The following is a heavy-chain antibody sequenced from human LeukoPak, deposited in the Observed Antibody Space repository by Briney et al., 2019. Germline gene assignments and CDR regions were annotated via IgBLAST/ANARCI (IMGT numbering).Heavy chain of an antibody. CDR3: AKDSYDFWSGYSWYRSYNWIDP. J-gene: IGHJ5*02. D-gene: IGHD3-3*01. CDR1: GFPFSTYA. CDR2: ISGSGGDT. V-gene: IGHV3-23*01. Sequence: PGGSLRLSCAASGFPFSTYAMSWVRQAPGKGLEWVSVISGSGGDTYYADSVKGRFTISGDNAKNSLYLQMNSLRAEDTAVYYCAKDSYDFWSGYSWYRSYNWIDPWGQGTLVTVSS.